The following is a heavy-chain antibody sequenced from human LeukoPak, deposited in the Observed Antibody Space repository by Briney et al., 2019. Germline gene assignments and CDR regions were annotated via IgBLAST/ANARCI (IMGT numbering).Heavy chain of an antibody. CDR1: GGSISSYY. CDR3: ARQKARGYYYYGMDV. CDR2: IYYSGST. J-gene: IGHJ6*02. Sequence: SETLSLTCTVSGGSISSYYWSWIRQPPGKGLEWIGYIYYSGSTNYNPSLKSRVTISVDTSKNQFSLKLSSVTAADTAVYYCARQKARGYYYYGMDVWGQGTTVTVSS. V-gene: IGHV4-59*08.